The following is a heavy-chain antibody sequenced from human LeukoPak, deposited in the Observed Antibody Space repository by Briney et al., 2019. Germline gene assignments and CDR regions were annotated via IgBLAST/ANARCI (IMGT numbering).Heavy chain of an antibody. V-gene: IGHV4-59*08. CDR2: IYYSGST. CDR3: ATDRGRGSSFDY. Sequence: SETLSLTCTVSGGSISSYYWSWIRQPPGKGLEWIGYIYYSGSTNYNPSLKSRVTISVDTSKNQFSLKLSSVTAADTAVYYCATDRGRGSSFDYWGQGTLVTVSS. D-gene: IGHD6-6*01. CDR1: GGSISSYY. J-gene: IGHJ4*02.